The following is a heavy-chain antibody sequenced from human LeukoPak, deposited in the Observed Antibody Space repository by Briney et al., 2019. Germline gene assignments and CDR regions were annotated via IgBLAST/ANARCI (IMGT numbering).Heavy chain of an antibody. CDR1: RYSFTSYG. D-gene: IGHD5-18*01. CDR3: ARVDQLWSPNFDY. CDR2: INTNTGNP. J-gene: IGHJ4*02. V-gene: IGHV7-4-1*02. Sequence: GASVKVSCKASRYSFTSYGMNWVRQAPGQGLEWMGWINTNTGNPTYAQGFTGRFVFSLDTSVNTAYLQISSLKAEDTAVYYCARVDQLWSPNFDYWGQGTLVTVSS.